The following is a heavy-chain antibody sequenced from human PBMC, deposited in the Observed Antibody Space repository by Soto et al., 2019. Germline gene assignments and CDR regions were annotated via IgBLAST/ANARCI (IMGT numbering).Heavy chain of an antibody. CDR2: ISGSGGST. V-gene: IGHV3-23*01. Sequence: VGSLRLSCAASGFTFSSYAMSWVRQAPGKGLEWVSAISGSGGSTYYADSVKGRFTISRDNSKNTLYLQMNSLRAEDTAVYYCAKDRRAGGNSAFYFDFWGQGAQVTVSS. D-gene: IGHD3-16*01. J-gene: IGHJ4*02. CDR1: GFTFSSYA. CDR3: AKDRRAGGNSAFYFDF.